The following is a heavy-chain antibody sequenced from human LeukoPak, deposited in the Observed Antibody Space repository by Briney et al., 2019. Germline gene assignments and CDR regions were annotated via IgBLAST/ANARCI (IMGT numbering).Heavy chain of an antibody. Sequence: PGGSLRLSCAASGFTFSNAWMSWVRQAPGKGLEWVGRIKSKTDGGTTDYAAPVKGRFTISRDDSKNTLYLQMNSPKTEDTAVYYCTTMKAPKERYYYDSSGYLNYFDYWAREPWSPSPQ. CDR2: IKSKTDGGTT. D-gene: IGHD3-22*01. CDR3: TTMKAPKERYYYDSSGYLNYFDY. V-gene: IGHV3-15*01. J-gene: IGHJ4*02. CDR1: GFTFSNAW.